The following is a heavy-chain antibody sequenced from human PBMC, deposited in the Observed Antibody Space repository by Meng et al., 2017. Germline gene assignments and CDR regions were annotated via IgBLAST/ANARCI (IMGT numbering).Heavy chain of an antibody. Sequence: GESLKISCAASGFTFSSYAMSWVRQAPGKGLEWVSAISGSGGSTYYADSVKGRFTISRDNSKNTLYLQMNSLRAEDTAVYYCARPSVVGATFGYWGQGTRVTVSS. J-gene: IGHJ4*02. CDR3: ARPSVVGATFGY. CDR1: GFTFSSYA. CDR2: ISGSGGST. V-gene: IGHV3-23*01. D-gene: IGHD1-26*01.